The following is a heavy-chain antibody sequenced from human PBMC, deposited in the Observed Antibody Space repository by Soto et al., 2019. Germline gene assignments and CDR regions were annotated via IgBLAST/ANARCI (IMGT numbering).Heavy chain of an antibody. CDR1: GYTFTSYY. CDR3: ARDTYYDGSGYYWFDP. Sequence: ASVKVSCKASGYTFTSYYMHWVRQAPGQGLEWMGIINPSGGSTSYAQKFQGRVTMTRDTSTSTVYMELSSLRSEDTAVYYCARDTYYDGSGYYWFDPWGQGTLVTVSS. D-gene: IGHD3-22*01. CDR2: INPSGGST. V-gene: IGHV1-46*01. J-gene: IGHJ5*02.